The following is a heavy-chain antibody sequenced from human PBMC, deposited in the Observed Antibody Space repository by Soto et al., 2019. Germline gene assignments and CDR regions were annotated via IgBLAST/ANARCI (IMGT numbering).Heavy chain of an antibody. CDR3: ARCPYYDFWSGYPDYYYYYMDV. V-gene: IGHV4-59*08. J-gene: IGHJ6*03. Sequence: SETLSLTCTVSGGSISSYYWSWIRQPPGKGLEWIGYIYYSGSTNYNPSLKSRVTISVDTSKNQFSLKLSSVTAADTAVYYCARCPYYDFWSGYPDYYYYYMDVWGKGTTVTVSS. CDR1: GGSISSYY. D-gene: IGHD3-3*01. CDR2: IYYSGST.